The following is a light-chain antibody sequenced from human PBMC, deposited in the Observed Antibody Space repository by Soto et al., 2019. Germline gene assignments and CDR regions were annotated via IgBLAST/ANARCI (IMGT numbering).Light chain of an antibody. V-gene: IGLV2-14*01. CDR2: EVS. Sequence: QSALTQPASVSGSPGQSITISCTGTSSDVGGYNYVSWYQQHPGKAPKLMLSEVSDRSSGVSDRFSGSKSGNTASLTISGLQAEDEADYYCQSYDSTLSARYVFGTGTKVTVL. CDR3: QSYDSTLSARYV. J-gene: IGLJ1*01. CDR1: SSDVGGYNY.